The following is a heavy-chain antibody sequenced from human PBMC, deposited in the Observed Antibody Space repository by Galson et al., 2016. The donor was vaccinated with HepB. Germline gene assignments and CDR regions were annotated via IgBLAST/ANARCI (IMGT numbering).Heavy chain of an antibody. Sequence: PALVKPTQTLTLTCPFSGFSLNTSGVNVGWVRQPPGKTLEWLALIFWDDDKRYSPSLKSRLTITKDTTKHQMVLRMTNMDPVDTATYYCAHNNRRDVHYWDQGTLVTVSA. CDR1: GFSLNTSGVN. D-gene: IGHD1-14*01. V-gene: IGHV2-5*02. CDR3: AHNNRRDVHY. J-gene: IGHJ4*02. CDR2: IFWDDDK.